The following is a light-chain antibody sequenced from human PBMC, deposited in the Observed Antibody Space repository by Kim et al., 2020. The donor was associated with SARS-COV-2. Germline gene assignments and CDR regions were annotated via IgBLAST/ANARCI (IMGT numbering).Light chain of an antibody. CDR2: RNN. CDR1: SSNIGSNN. Sequence: HTVTISCSGNSSNIGSNNVYWYQQHQGTAPNLLIYRNNQRPSGVPDRFSGSKSGTSASLTISGLRSEDEADYYCAAWDDSLSVYVVFGGGTQLTVL. J-gene: IGLJ2*01. V-gene: IGLV1-47*01. CDR3: AAWDDSLSVYVV.